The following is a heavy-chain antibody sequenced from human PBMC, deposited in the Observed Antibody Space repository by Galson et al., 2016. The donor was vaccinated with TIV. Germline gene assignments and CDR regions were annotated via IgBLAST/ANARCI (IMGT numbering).Heavy chain of an antibody. V-gene: IGHV3-23*01. J-gene: IGHJ3*01. CDR3: VKEPFSTVLYGFDD. CDR1: GFKFTDFA. D-gene: IGHD2/OR15-2a*01. Sequence: SLRLSCAASGFKFTDFAMDWVRQPPGKGLEWVSGITGGGGRTDYGVSVKGRFIVSRDNSKKTLYLQLNSLTADDTAVYYCVKEPFSTVLYGFDDWGQGTMVTVSS. CDR2: ITGGGGRT.